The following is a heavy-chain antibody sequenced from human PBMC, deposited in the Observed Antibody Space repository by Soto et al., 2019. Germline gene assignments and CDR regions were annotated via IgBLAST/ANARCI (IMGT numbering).Heavy chain of an antibody. CDR1: GGSISSSSYY. CDR2: IYYSGST. D-gene: IGHD3-10*01. J-gene: IGHJ6*02. Sequence: SETLSLTCTVSGGSISSSSYYWGWIRQPPGKGLEWIGSIYYSGSTYYNPSLKSRVTISVDTSKNQFSLKLSSVTAADTAVYYCSRGVAVRGVNYYYGMDVWGQGTTVTVSS. V-gene: IGHV4-39*01. CDR3: SRGVAVRGVNYYYGMDV.